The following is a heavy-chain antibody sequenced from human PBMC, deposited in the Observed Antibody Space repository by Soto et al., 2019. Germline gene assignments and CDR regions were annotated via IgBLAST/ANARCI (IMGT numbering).Heavy chain of an antibody. CDR3: ALPPAVIEWLVPLGMDV. J-gene: IGHJ6*02. CDR2: IYWDDDK. D-gene: IGHD6-19*01. CDR1: GFSLSTSGVG. Sequence: QITLKESGPTLVKPTQTLTLTCTFSGFSLSTSGVGVGWIRQPPGKALEWLALIYWDDDKRYSPSLKSRLTITKDTSKNQVVLTMTNMDPVDTATYYCALPPAVIEWLVPLGMDVWGQGTTVTVSS. V-gene: IGHV2-5*02.